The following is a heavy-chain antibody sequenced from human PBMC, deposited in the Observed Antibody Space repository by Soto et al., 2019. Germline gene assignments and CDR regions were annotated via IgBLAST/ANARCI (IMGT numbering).Heavy chain of an antibody. CDR1: GYTFTSYY. CDR2: INPSGGST. Sequence: ASVKVSCKASGYTFTSYYMHWVRQAPGQGLEWMGIINPSGGSTSYAQKFQGRVTMTRDTSTSTVYMELSSLRSEDTAVYYCARXGAVAGKAVYYYYGMDVWGQGTTVTVSS. CDR3: ARXGAVAGKAVYYYYGMDV. V-gene: IGHV1-46*01. J-gene: IGHJ6*02. D-gene: IGHD6-19*01.